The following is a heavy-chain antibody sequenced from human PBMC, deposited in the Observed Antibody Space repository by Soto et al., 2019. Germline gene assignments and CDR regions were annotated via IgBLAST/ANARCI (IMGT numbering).Heavy chain of an antibody. J-gene: IGHJ4*02. Sequence: PSETLSLTCTVSGDSLSSGGHYWSWIRQHPGKGLEWIGHIYDSVNTYYSPSLRSRVTISADMSKNQFSLNLRSVTAADTAVYYCARVDKRGYFAILTDYWGQGNLVTVSS. CDR3: ARVDKRGYFAILTDY. CDR1: GDSLSSGGHY. D-gene: IGHD3-9*01. CDR2: IYDSVNT. V-gene: IGHV4-31*03.